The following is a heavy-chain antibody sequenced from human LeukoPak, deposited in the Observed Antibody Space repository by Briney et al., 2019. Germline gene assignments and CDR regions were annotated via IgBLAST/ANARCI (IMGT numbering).Heavy chain of an antibody. CDR3: ARPVSSTVFFDY. V-gene: IGHV3-48*04. D-gene: IGHD2-21*02. Sequence: PGGSLRLSCAASGFTFSSYSMHWVRQAPGKGLEWVSYISSSSGTIYYADSVKGRFTVSRDNAKNSVYLQMNSLRAEDTAVYYCARPVSSTVFFDYWGQGTLVAVS. J-gene: IGHJ4*02. CDR2: ISSSSGTI. CDR1: GFTFSSYS.